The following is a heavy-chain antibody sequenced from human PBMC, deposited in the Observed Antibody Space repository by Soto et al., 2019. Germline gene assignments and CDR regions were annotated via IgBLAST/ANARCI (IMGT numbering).Heavy chain of an antibody. CDR3: AKDTDYDFWSGCPDY. CDR2: ISYDGSNK. V-gene: IGHV3-30*18. J-gene: IGHJ4*02. Sequence: PGGSLRLSCAASGFTFSSYGMHWVRQAPGKGLEWVAVISYDGSNKYYADSVKGRFTISRDNSKNTLYLQMNSLRAEDTAVYYCAKDTDYDFWSGCPDYWGQGTLVTVS. D-gene: IGHD3-3*01. CDR1: GFTFSSYG.